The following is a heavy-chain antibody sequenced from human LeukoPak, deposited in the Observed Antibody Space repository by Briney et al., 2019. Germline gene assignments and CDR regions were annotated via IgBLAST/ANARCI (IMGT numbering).Heavy chain of an antibody. CDR3: ARDPSADSSGYFNWFDP. V-gene: IGHV4-38-2*02. J-gene: IGHJ5*02. CDR2: IYHSGST. Sequence: SETLSLTCAVYGGSFSGYYWGWIRQPPGKGLEWIGSIYHSGSTYYNPSLKSRVTISVDTSKNQFSLKLSSVTAADTAVYYCARDPSADSSGYFNWFDPWGQGTLVTVSS. D-gene: IGHD3-22*01. CDR1: GGSFSGYY.